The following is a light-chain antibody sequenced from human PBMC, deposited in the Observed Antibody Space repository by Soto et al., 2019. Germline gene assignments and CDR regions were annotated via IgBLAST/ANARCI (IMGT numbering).Light chain of an antibody. V-gene: IGLV1-44*01. Sequence: QLVLTQPPSASRTPGLRVTIPCSGSSSDIGSNSVNWYQQLPGAAPRLLIYANDHRPSGVPDRFSASKSGTSASLAISGVRSEDEAFYYCATWSDSLKGWVFGGGTNLTVL. CDR1: SSDIGSNS. CDR2: AND. CDR3: ATWSDSLKGWV. J-gene: IGLJ3*02.